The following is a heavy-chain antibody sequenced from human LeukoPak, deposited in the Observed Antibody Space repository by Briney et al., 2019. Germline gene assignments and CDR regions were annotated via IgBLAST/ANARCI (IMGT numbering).Heavy chain of an antibody. Sequence: GGSLRLSCAASGFTFNTYTMNWVRQAPGKGLEWVSSISSSSVYIYYADSVKGRFTISRDTAKNSLYLQMNTLRAEDTAVYYCARASRYDSSGYYPYYFDYWGQGTLVTVSS. CDR3: ARASRYDSSGYYPYYFDY. CDR1: GFTFNTYT. CDR2: ISSSSVYI. D-gene: IGHD3-22*01. J-gene: IGHJ4*02. V-gene: IGHV3-21*01.